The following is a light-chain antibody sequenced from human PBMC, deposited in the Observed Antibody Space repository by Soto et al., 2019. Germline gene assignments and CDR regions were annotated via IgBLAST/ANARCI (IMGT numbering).Light chain of an antibody. CDR2: EVT. CDR1: SSDIGAYNY. V-gene: IGLV2-14*01. J-gene: IGLJ1*01. CDR3: SSFSSAIAFV. Sequence: QPVLTQPASVSASPGQSITISCTGTSSDIGAYNYISWYQQHPGKAPKLMIYEVTNRPSGISNRFSGSRSGSTASLSISGLQAEDEADYYCSSFSSAIAFVFGTGTKLTVL.